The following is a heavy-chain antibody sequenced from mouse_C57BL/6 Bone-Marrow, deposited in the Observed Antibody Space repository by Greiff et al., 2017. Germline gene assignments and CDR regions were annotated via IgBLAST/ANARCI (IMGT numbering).Heavy chain of an antibody. CDR2: IDPENGDT. J-gene: IGHJ2*01. CDR3: TTGGKYFDY. V-gene: IGHV14-4*01. CDR1: GFNIKDDY. Sequence: EVKLMESGAELVRPGASVKLSCTASGFNIKDDYMHWVKQRPEQGLEWIGWIDPENGDTEYASKFQGKATITADTSSNTAYLQLSSLTSEDTAVYYCTTGGKYFDYWGQGTTLTVSS.